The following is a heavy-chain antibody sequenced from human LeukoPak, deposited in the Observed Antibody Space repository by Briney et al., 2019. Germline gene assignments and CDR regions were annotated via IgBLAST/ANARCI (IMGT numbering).Heavy chain of an antibody. CDR3: AKGSYYDSSGSFYFDY. V-gene: IGHV3-21*01. CDR2: ISSSSSYI. J-gene: IGHJ4*02. CDR1: GFTFSSYS. Sequence: GGSLRLSCAASGFTFSSYSMNWVRQAPGKGLEWVSFISSSSSYIYYADSVKGRFTISRDNAKNSLYLQMNSLRAEDTAVYYCAKGSYYDSSGSFYFDYWGQGTLVTVSS. D-gene: IGHD3-22*01.